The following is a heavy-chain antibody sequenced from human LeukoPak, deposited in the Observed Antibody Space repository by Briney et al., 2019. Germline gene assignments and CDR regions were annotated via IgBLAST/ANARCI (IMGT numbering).Heavy chain of an antibody. V-gene: IGHV4-34*01. CDR2: INHSGTT. D-gene: IGHD2-15*01. J-gene: IGHJ4*02. Sequence: SETPSLTCAVYGGSFSGYDWTWIRQPPGKGLQWIGEINHSGTTNYNPSLKSRVTISVDTSQNQFSLKLSSVTAADTAVYYCARARGIVVVVAEDCYFDYWGQGTLVAVSS. CDR3: ARARGIVVVVAEDCYFDY. CDR1: GGSFSGYD.